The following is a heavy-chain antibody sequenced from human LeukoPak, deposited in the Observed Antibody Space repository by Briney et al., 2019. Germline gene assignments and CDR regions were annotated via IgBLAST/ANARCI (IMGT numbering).Heavy chain of an antibody. CDR2: ISGSGVYT. V-gene: IGHV3-23*01. CDR3: AKAVDLATISVDI. J-gene: IGHJ3*02. D-gene: IGHD5-24*01. CDR1: GFTFDSYG. Sequence: GGSLRLSYAASGFTFDSYGMNWVSQAPGKGIEWVAGISGSGVYTNYADSVKCRFTISRDNSKNTLYLVMNSLRVDDTAVYYCAKAVDLATISVDIWGQGTMVTVSS.